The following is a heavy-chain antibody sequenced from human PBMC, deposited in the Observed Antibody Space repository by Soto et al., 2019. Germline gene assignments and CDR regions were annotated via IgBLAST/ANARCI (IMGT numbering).Heavy chain of an antibody. Sequence: EVQLVESGGGLVKPGGSLRLSCEASGFTFSNYNMNWVRLAPGKGLEWVSSITSSGSYIYYADSVRVRFTISRDNAKNSLYLQMNSLRLEDTALYYCARSQDIPYLDYWGQGILVTVSS. CDR1: GFTFSNYN. CDR3: ARSQDIPYLDY. D-gene: IGHD2-15*01. V-gene: IGHV3-21*01. CDR2: ITSSGSYI. J-gene: IGHJ4*02.